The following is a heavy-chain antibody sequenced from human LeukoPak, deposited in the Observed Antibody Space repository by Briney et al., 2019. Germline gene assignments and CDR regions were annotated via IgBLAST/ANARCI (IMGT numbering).Heavy chain of an antibody. CDR2: ISGSGDTT. CDR1: GFSFTSYG. Sequence: GGSLRLSCAASGFSFTSYGVNWVRQAPGKGLEWVSSISGSGDTTYYADSVKGRFTISRDNFKNTPYLQMNSLRAEDTAVYYCAKDGDDDYYNYDYMDVWGKGTTVTVPS. D-gene: IGHD7-27*01. V-gene: IGHV3-23*01. CDR3: AKDGDDDYYNYDYMDV. J-gene: IGHJ6*03.